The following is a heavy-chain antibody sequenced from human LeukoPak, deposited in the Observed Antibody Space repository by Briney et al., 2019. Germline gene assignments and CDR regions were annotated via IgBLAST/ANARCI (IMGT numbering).Heavy chain of an antibody. Sequence: SETLSLTCTVSGGSISSDYWSWIRQPPGKGLEWIGYIDNSGNTNYNPSLKSRVTISVDTPKNQFPLRLSSVTAADTAVYYCATSTGTIYTWFDPWGQGTLVTVSS. CDR1: GGSISSDY. D-gene: IGHD1-1*01. CDR3: ATSTGTIYTWFDP. V-gene: IGHV4-59*01. CDR2: IDNSGNT. J-gene: IGHJ5*02.